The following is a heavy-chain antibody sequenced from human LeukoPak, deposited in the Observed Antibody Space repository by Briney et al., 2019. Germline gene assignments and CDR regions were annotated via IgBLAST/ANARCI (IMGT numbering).Heavy chain of an antibody. CDR2: INPNSGGT. Sequence: ASVKVSCKASGYTFTGYYMHLVRQAPGQGLEWMGRINPNSGGTNYAQKFQGRVTMTRDTSISTAYMELSRLRSDDTAVYYCARDLPSQYYYDERFDPWGQGTLVTVSS. J-gene: IGHJ5*02. CDR3: ARDLPSQYYYDERFDP. V-gene: IGHV1-2*06. D-gene: IGHD3-22*01. CDR1: GYTFTGYY.